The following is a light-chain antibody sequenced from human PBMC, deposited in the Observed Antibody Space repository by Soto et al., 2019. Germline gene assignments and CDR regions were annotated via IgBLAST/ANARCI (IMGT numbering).Light chain of an antibody. J-gene: IGKJ1*01. CDR3: QQYYSTPL. Sequence: DIVMTQSPDSLAVSLGERATINCKSSQSVLYSSNNKNYLAWYQQQPGQPPKLLIYWASTRESGVPDRFSGSGSGKDFTLTISSLQAEDVAVYYCQQYYSTPLFGQGTKVEI. CDR2: WAS. V-gene: IGKV4-1*01. CDR1: QSVLYSSNNKNY.